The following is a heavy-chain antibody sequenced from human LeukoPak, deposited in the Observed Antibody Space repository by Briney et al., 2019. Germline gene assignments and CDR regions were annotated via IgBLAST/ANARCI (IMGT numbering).Heavy chain of an antibody. J-gene: IGHJ4*02. CDR2: INTNTGNP. D-gene: IGHD5-12*01. V-gene: IGHV7-4-1*02. Sequence: ASVTVSFKASGYTFTSYAMDWVRQAPGQGLEWVGWINTNTGNPTYAQGFTGRFVFSLDTSVSTAYLQISSLKAEDTAVYYCARGGYSGYLRHDYWGQGTLVTVSS. CDR3: ARGGYSGYLRHDY. CDR1: GYTFTSYA.